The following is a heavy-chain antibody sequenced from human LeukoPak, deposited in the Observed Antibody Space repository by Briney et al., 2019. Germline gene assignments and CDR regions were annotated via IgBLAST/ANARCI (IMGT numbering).Heavy chain of an antibody. V-gene: IGHV1-69*13. CDR3: ARSIWGSYDFWSGLRNFDY. D-gene: IGHD3-3*01. Sequence: ASVKVSCKASGGTFSSYAISWVRQAPGRGLEWMGGIIPIFGTANYAQKFQGRVTITADESTSTAYMELSSLRSEDTAVYYCARSIWGSYDFWSGLRNFDYWGQGTLVTVSS. CDR2: IIPIFGTA. CDR1: GGTFSSYA. J-gene: IGHJ4*02.